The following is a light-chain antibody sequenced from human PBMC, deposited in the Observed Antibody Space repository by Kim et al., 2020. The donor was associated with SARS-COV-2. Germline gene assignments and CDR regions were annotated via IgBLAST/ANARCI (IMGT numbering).Light chain of an antibody. V-gene: IGKV3-20*01. Sequence: EVVLTQSPGTLSLSPGQGATLSCRASQTISSNYLAWYQHKPGQAPRLLIFAASSRATGIPDRFSGIGSGTDFTLTISRLEPEDFAVYYCQQYSNSSSTFGQGTKLEI. CDR3: QQYSNSSST. J-gene: IGKJ1*01. CDR2: AAS. CDR1: QTISSNY.